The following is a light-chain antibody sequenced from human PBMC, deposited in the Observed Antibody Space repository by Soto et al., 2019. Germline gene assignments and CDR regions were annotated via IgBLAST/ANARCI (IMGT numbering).Light chain of an antibody. CDR2: GAS. J-gene: IGKJ4*01. CDR3: QQDYNLLT. CDR1: QGIGND. V-gene: IGKV1-6*01. Sequence: AIQMTQSPSSLSASVGDRVTITCRASQGIGNDLAWYQQKPGEAPNLLIYGASSLQSRVPSRFSGSGSGTEFTLTISSLQPEDFATYYCQQDYNLLTFGGGTKVELK.